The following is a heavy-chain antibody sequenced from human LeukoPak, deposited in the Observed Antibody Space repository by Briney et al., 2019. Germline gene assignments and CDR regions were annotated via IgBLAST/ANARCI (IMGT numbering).Heavy chain of an antibody. V-gene: IGHV3-23*01. D-gene: IGHD1-1*01. CDR3: AKDLHWKLGVEGWFDP. CDR1: GFTFSSYA. CDR2: IVGRGDGT. J-gene: IGHJ5*02. Sequence: GGSLRLSCAASGFTFSSYAMSWVRQGPGKGLEWVSAIVGRGDGTYYADSVKGRFTISRDNSKNTMYLQMNSLRVEDTAIYYCAKDLHWKLGVEGWFDPWGQGTLVTVSS.